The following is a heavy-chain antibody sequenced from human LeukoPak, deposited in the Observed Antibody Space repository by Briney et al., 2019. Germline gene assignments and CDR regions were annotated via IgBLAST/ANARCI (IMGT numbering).Heavy chain of an antibody. V-gene: IGHV4-34*01. D-gene: IGHD3-10*01. Sequence: ASETLSLTCAVYGGSFSGYYWSWIRQPPGKGLEWIREINHSGSTNYNPSLKSRVTISVDTSKNQFSLKLSSVTAADTAVYYCARGRGVLLWFGESPNFDYWGQGTLVTVSS. CDR3: ARGRGVLLWFGESPNFDY. J-gene: IGHJ4*02. CDR1: GGSFSGYY. CDR2: INHSGST.